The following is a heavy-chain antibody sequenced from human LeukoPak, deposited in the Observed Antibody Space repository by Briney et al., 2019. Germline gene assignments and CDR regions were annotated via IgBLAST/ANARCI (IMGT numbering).Heavy chain of an antibody. CDR3: ARVLRYCSGSNCYSGGLGYMDV. Sequence: ASVKVSCKASGYTFTSYGISWVRQAPGQGLEWLGWISTYNDNTHYAQKLQGRVTMTTDTSTTTAYMELRSLRSDDTAVYYCARVLRYCSGSNCYSGGLGYMDVWGKGPTVTISS. CDR1: GYTFTSYG. J-gene: IGHJ6*03. D-gene: IGHD2-15*01. V-gene: IGHV1-18*01. CDR2: ISTYNDNT.